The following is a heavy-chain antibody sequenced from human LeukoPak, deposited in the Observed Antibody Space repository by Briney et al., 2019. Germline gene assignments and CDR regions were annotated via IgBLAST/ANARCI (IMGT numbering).Heavy chain of an antibody. CDR1: GGSIRNSNFY. CDR2: IFYDGSS. J-gene: IGHJ6*03. V-gene: IGHV4-39*07. D-gene: IGHD3-10*01. CDR3: ARDRRDMVRGINIVRQYHYYYYMDV. Sequence: NPSETLSLTCTVSGGSIRNSNFYWGWIRQSPGKGLEWLGSIFYDGSSDYNPSLKSRVTISVDTSKNQFSLKLSSVTAADTAVYYCARDRRDMVRGINIVRQYHYYYYMDVWGKGTTVTVSS.